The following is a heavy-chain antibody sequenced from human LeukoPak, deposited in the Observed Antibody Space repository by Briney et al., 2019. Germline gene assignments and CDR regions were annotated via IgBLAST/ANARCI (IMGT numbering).Heavy chain of an antibody. V-gene: IGHV3-21*01. CDR1: GFTFSSSS. Sequence: PGGSLRLPCWASGFTFSSSSMNWVRQAPGKGLEWVSPISSSSSYIYYADSVKGRFTISRDNAKNSLYLQMNNLRAEDTAVYYCARAQYGEYFFLSHLGYYGKHVWSQGTTLTVSS. D-gene: IGHD4-17*01. J-gene: IGHJ6*02. CDR2: ISSSSSYI. CDR3: ARAQYGEYFFLSHLGYYGKHV.